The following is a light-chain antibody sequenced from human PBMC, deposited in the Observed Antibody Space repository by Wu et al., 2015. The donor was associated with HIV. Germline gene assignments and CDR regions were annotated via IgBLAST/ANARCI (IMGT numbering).Light chain of an antibody. CDR3: QQHNKWPLT. CDR1: QSVSGA. CDR2: DAS. J-gene: IGKJ5*01. Sequence: IVLTQSPATLSFSPGETATLSCRASQSVSGALAWYQRKPGQPPRLLIYDASTRATGIPARFSGSGSVTDFTLTTSSLEPEDFALYYCQQHNKWPLTFGQGTRLEIK. V-gene: IGKV3-11*01.